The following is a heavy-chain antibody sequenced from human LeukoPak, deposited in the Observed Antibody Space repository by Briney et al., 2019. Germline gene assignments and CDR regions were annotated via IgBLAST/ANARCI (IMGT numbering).Heavy chain of an antibody. J-gene: IGHJ4*02. CDR1: GFTFSSYG. D-gene: IGHD3-22*01. CDR3: AKPYYYDSSGYHRGPY. CDR2: LRYDGSNK. Sequence: GGSLRLSWAASGFTFSSYGMHWVRRAPGKGLGGVAFLRYDGSNKYYADSVKGRFTISRDNSKNTLYLQMNSLRAEDTAVYYCAKPYYYDSSGYHRGPYWGQGTLVTVSS. V-gene: IGHV3-30*02.